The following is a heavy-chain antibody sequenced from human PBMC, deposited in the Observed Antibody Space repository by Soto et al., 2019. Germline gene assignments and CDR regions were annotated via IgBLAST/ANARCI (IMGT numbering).Heavy chain of an antibody. CDR2: ISYSGST. Sequence: PSETLSLTCTVSGDSISSYYWTWIRQPPGKGLDWIGYISYSGSTNYNPSLKSRVTISVDTSKNQLSLKLNSVNAADTAVYYCARHGYGGREWPLDYWGQGTLVTVSS. J-gene: IGHJ4*02. D-gene: IGHD2-2*03. V-gene: IGHV4-59*08. CDR1: GDSISSYY. CDR3: ARHGYGGREWPLDY.